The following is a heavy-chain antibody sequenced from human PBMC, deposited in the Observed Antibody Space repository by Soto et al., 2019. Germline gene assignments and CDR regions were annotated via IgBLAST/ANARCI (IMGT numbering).Heavy chain of an antibody. J-gene: IGHJ6*02. D-gene: IGHD4-17*01. CDR1: GGTFSSYA. CDR2: IIPIFGTA. V-gene: IGHV1-69*01. Sequence: QVQLVQSGAEVKKPGSSVKVSCKASGGTFSSYAISWVRQAPGQGLEWMGGIIPIFGTANYAQKFQGRVTITADESTSTAYMELSSLRSEDTAVYYCARAGGAAYGDYIDYYGMDVWGQGTTVTVSS. CDR3: ARAGGAAYGDYIDYYGMDV.